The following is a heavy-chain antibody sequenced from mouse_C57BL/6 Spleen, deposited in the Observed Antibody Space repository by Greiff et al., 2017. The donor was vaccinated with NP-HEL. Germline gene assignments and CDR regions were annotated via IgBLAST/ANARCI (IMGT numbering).Heavy chain of an antibody. D-gene: IGHD2-3*01. J-gene: IGHJ1*03. CDR2: ISDGGSYT. V-gene: IGHV5-4*01. CDR3: ARDPPIYDGYYGYFDD. Sequence: EVMLVESGGGLVKPGGSLKLSCAASGFTFSSYAMSWVRQTPEKRLEWVATISDGGSYTYYPDNVKGRFTISRDNAKNNLYLQMSQLKSEDTAMYYCARDPPIYDGYYGYFDDWGTGTTVTVSS. CDR1: GFTFSSYA.